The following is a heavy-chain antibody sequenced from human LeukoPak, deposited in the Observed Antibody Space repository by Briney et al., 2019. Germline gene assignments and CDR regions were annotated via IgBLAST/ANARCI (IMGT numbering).Heavy chain of an antibody. J-gene: IGHJ4*02. Sequence: SETLSLTCTVSGYSISSGYYWGWIRQPPGKGLEWIGSIYHSGSTYYNPSLKSRVTISVDTSKNQFSLKLSSVTAADTAVYYCARDPFKTDGYPFDYWGQGTLVTVSS. CDR3: ARDPFKTDGYPFDY. D-gene: IGHD5-24*01. CDR1: GYSISSGYY. CDR2: IYHSGST. V-gene: IGHV4-38-2*02.